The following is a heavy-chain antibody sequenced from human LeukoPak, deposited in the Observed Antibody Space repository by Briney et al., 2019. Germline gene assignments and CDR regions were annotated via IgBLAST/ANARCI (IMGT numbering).Heavy chain of an antibody. D-gene: IGHD3/OR15-3a*01. CDR1: DHSFTSYW. CDR3: ARSGLLDY. J-gene: IGHJ4*02. V-gene: IGHV5-51*01. Sequence: LGASLQISCKGSDHSFTSYWIGWVRQLPGKGLEWMGSIYPGDSNTRYSPSFQGQVTISADKSISTAYLQWNSLKASDTAMYYCARSGLLDYWGQGTLVTVSS. CDR2: IYPGDSNT.